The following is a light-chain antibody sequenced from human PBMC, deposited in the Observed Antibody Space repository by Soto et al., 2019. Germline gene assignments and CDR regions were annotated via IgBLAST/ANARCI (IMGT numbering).Light chain of an antibody. V-gene: IGLV2-8*01. CDR3: CSYGGAKNLI. CDR2: EVS. J-gene: IGLJ2*01. Sequence: QSALTQPASVSGSPGQSITISCTGTSSDVGGYNYVSWFQHHPGKAPKLMIYEVSERHSGVPDRFSGSKSGTTASLTVSGLQAEDEADYFCCSYGGAKNLIFGGGTKVTVL. CDR1: SSDVGGYNY.